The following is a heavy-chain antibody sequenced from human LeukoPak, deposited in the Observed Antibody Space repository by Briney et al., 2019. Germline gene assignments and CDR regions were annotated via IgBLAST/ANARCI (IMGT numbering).Heavy chain of an antibody. CDR3: ARRMSYYDSSVTDY. V-gene: IGHV3-30*02. CDR2: TRYDGNNK. CDR1: GFTFSNYG. Sequence: GGSLRLSCAASGFTFSNYGMLRVRQAPGKGLEWVTFTRYDGNNKYYADSVKGSFTIPRDRTKNTMYLQKNRMRPEDTAVYYCARRMSYYDSSVTDYWGQGTLVPVSS. J-gene: IGHJ4*02. D-gene: IGHD3-22*01.